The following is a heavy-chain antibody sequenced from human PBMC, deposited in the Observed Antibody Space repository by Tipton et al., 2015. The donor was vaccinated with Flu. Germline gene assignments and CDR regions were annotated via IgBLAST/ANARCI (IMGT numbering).Heavy chain of an antibody. CDR2: ISFDGGEK. D-gene: IGHD3-10*01. J-gene: IGHJ6*02. V-gene: IGHV3-30*03. Sequence: SLRLSCAVSGFTFKNYGMHWVRQAPGKGLEWVAVISFDGGEKYYADSVRGRFTISRDNSKNTLYLQINSLRNDDAGIYYCTHRWFGEATRYYTAMDVWGQGTTVTVSS. CDR1: GFTFKNYG. CDR3: THRWFGEATRYYTAMDV.